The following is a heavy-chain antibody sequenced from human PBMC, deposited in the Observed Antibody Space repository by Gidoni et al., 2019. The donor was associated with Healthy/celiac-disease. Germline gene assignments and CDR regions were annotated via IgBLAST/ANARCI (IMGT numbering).Heavy chain of an antibody. CDR2: ISSSSSYI. CDR1: GFPFSSYS. Sequence: EVQLVEFGGGLVKPGGSLRLPCAPSGFPFSSYSMNWVRQAPGKGLEWVSSISSSSSYIDYADSVKGRFTISRDNAKNSLYLQMNSLRAEDTAVYYCARGDYDFWSGYYTGWYFDYWGQGTLVTVSS. CDR3: ARGDYDFWSGYYTGWYFDY. J-gene: IGHJ4*02. V-gene: IGHV3-21*01. D-gene: IGHD3-3*01.